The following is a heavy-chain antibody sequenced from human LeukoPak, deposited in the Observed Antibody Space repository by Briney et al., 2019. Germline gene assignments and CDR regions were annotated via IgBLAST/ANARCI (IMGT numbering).Heavy chain of an antibody. Sequence: PSETLSLICTVSGGSISSYYWSWIRQPPGKGLEWIGYIYYSGSTDSNPSLKSRVTISVDTSKNQFSLKLRSVTAADTAVYYCARRPRNDILTGTPFDYWGQGILVTVSS. CDR3: ARRPRNDILTGTPFDY. CDR2: IYYSGST. D-gene: IGHD3-9*01. V-gene: IGHV4-59*01. CDR1: GGSISSYY. J-gene: IGHJ4*02.